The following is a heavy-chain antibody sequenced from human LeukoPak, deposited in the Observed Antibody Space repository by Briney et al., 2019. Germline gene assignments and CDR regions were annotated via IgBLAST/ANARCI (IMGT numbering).Heavy chain of an antibody. Sequence: SETLSLTCTVSGGSISSYYWSRIRQSAGKGLEWIGRIYTSGSANYNPSLKSRVTVSVDTSKNQVSLNLTSVTAADTAVYYCARGPSWGSAYFDYWGQGTLVTVSS. CDR1: GGSISSYY. D-gene: IGHD7-27*01. J-gene: IGHJ4*02. CDR3: ARGPSWGSAYFDY. CDR2: IYTSGSA. V-gene: IGHV4-4*07.